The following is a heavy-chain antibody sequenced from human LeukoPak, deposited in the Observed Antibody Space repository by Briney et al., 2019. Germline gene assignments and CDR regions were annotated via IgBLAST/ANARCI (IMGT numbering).Heavy chain of an antibody. V-gene: IGHV4-30-4*01. Sequence: SQTLSLTCTVSGGSISSGDYYWSWLRQPPGKGLEWIGYIYYSGSTYYNPSLKSRVTISVDTSKNQFSLKLSSVTAADTAVYYCARGFRMTSNWFDPWGQGTLVTVSS. CDR1: GGSISSGDYY. CDR3: ARGFRMTSNWFDP. J-gene: IGHJ5*02. D-gene: IGHD2-15*01. CDR2: IYYSGST.